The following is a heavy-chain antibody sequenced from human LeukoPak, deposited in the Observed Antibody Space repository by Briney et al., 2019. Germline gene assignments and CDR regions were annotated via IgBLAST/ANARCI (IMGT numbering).Heavy chain of an antibody. V-gene: IGHV4-4*02. D-gene: IGHD3-3*01. CDR2: VHLDGRT. J-gene: IGHJ4*02. CDR3: AREGGFYRPLDY. Sequence: KPGGSLRLSCVASGFTFSNAWMNWVRQPPGKGLEWIGEVHLDGRTNYNPSLESRLTISVDLSENHISLRLTSVTAADTAVYYCAREGGFYRPLDYSGQGTLATVSS. CDR1: GFTFSNAW.